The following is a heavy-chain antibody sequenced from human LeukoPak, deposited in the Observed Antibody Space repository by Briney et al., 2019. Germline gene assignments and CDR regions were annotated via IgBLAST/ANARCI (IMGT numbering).Heavy chain of an antibody. D-gene: IGHD5-18*01. CDR3: ARHSGYSYGYAYYYYYMDV. V-gene: IGHV4-39*01. CDR1: GGSISSSSYY. J-gene: IGHJ6*03. CDR2: IYYSGST. Sequence: SETLSLTCTVSGGSISSSSYYWGWVRQPPGKGLEWIGSIYYSGSTYYNPALKSRVTISVDPSKNQFSLKLSSVTAADTAVYYCARHSGYSYGYAYYYYYMDVWGKGTTVTVSS.